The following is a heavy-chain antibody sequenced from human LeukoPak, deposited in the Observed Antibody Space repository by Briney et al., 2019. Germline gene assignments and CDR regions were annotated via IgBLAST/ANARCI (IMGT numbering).Heavy chain of an antibody. J-gene: IGHJ5*02. CDR1: GDSISTYY. CDR2: IHYSGGT. V-gene: IGHV4-59*01. Sequence: SETLSLTCTVSGDSISTYYWSWIRQPPGKGLEWIGYIHYSGGTNYNPSLKSRVTISVDTSKNQFSLKLSSVTAADTAVYYCASIVGGSRFDPWGQGILVTVSS. CDR3: ASIVGGSRFDP. D-gene: IGHD1-26*01.